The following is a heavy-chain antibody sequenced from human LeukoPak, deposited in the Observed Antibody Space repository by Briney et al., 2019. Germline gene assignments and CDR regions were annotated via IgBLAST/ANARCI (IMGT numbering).Heavy chain of an antibody. CDR1: GYTFTSYG. J-gene: IGHJ4*02. CDR2: ISAYNGNT. Sequence: ASVNVSCKASGYTFTSYGISWVRQAPGQGLEWMGWISAYNGNTNYAQKLQGRVTMTTDTSTSTAYMELRSLRSDDTAVYYCARARPGPRFVVVPAAFDYWGQGTLVTVSS. D-gene: IGHD2-2*01. V-gene: IGHV1-18*01. CDR3: ARARPGPRFVVVPAAFDY.